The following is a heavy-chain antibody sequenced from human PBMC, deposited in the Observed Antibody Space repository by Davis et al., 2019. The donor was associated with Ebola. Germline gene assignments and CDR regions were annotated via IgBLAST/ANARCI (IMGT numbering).Heavy chain of an antibody. CDR2: IYPGDSDT. CDR1: GYSFTSHW. V-gene: IGHV5-51*01. CDR3: ATLRRTITGMDDGFDI. J-gene: IGHJ3*02. D-gene: IGHD2-8*02. Sequence: PGGSLRLSCKGSGYSFTSHWISWVRQMPGKGLEWMGIIYPGDSDTRYSPSFQGQVTISADKSISTAYLQWSSLKASDTAMYYCATLRRTITGMDDGFDIWGQGTMVTVSP.